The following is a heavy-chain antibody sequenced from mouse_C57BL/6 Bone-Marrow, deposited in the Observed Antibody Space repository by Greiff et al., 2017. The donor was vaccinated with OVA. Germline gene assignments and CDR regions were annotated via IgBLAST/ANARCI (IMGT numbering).Heavy chain of an antibody. CDR1: GYTFTDYE. D-gene: IGHD2-3*01. CDR3: TRPGYYLYYFDY. J-gene: IGHJ2*01. Sequence: VKVVESGAELVRPGASVTLSCKASGYTFTDYEMHWVKQTPVHGLEWIGAIDPETGGTAYNQKFKGKAILTADKSSSTAYMELRSLTSEDSAVYYCTRPGYYLYYFDYWGQGTTLTVSS. V-gene: IGHV1-15*01. CDR2: IDPETGGT.